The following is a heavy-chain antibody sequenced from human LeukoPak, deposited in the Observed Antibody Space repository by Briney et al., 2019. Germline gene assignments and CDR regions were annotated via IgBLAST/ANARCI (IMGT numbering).Heavy chain of an antibody. D-gene: IGHD5-24*01. Sequence: GGSLRLSCAASGFTVSSNYMSWVRQAPGKGLEWVSVIYSGGSTYYADSVKGRFTISRDNSKSTLYLQMNSLRAEDTAVYYCARDYGYNDEDFSGYWGQGTLVTVSS. J-gene: IGHJ4*02. V-gene: IGHV3-66*02. CDR3: ARDYGYNDEDFSGY. CDR1: GFTVSSNY. CDR2: IYSGGST.